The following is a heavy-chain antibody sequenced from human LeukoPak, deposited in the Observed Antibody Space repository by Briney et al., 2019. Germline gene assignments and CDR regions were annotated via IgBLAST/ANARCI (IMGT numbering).Heavy chain of an antibody. Sequence: ASVQVSCQASGYTFAAYTISWVRQAPGQGLEWMGWISAYNSNSDSAHKLQGRLTMTTDASTSTAYMDLRSLTSDDTAVYFCTTSGFGSSWYDFWGQGTVVTVSS. CDR3: TTSGFGSSWYDF. V-gene: IGHV1-18*01. CDR2: ISAYNSNS. CDR1: GYTFAAYT. J-gene: IGHJ4*02. D-gene: IGHD6-13*01.